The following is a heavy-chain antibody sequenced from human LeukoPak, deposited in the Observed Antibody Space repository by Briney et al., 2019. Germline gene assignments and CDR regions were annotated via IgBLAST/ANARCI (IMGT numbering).Heavy chain of an antibody. V-gene: IGHV3-30*02. J-gene: IGHJ6*03. Sequence: PGGSLRLSCAVSGFTFSSYGMHWVRQAPGKGLEWVAVIWYDGSNKYYADSVKGRFTISRDNSKNTLYLQMNSLRAEDTAVYYCAKGGYCSSTSCYYFYYYYYMDVWGKGTTVTVSS. D-gene: IGHD2-2*01. CDR2: IWYDGSNK. CDR3: AKGGYCSSTSCYYFYYYYYMDV. CDR1: GFTFSSYG.